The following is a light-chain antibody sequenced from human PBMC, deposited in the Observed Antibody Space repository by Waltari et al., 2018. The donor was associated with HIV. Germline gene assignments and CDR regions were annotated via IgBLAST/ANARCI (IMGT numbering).Light chain of an antibody. CDR3: QQYNSDPS. J-gene: IGKJ5*01. CDR1: QPINTW. CDR2: KAS. Sequence: DIQMTQSPSSLAAFVGDRVSITCRASQPINTWLALYQQKPGSPPKLLVYKASTLQVGVPPRFSGSGWVTDFTLAIDTVQPDDFATYYCQQYNSDPSFGQGTRL. V-gene: IGKV1-5*03.